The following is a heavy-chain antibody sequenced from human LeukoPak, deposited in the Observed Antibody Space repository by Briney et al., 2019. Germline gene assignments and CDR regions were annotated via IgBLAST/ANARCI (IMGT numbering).Heavy chain of an antibody. J-gene: IGHJ4*02. Sequence: GGSLRLSCAASGFIFSNYAMSWVRQAPGKGLEWVSVIYSGGSTYYADSVKGRFTISRDNSKNTMYLQMNSLRAEDTAVYYCARVGNSGWDFDYWGQGTLVTVSS. V-gene: IGHV3-66*01. CDR2: IYSGGST. CDR1: GFIFSNYA. CDR3: ARVGNSGWDFDY. D-gene: IGHD5-12*01.